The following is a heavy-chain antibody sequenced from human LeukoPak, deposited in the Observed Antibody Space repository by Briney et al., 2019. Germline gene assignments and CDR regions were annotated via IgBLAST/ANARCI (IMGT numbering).Heavy chain of an antibody. CDR3: ARLEYCTNGVCYTIDY. Sequence: ASVKVSCKASGYTFTDYYMHWVRQAPGQGLEWMGWINPNSGGTNYAQKFQGRVTMTRDTSISTAYMELSRLRSDDTAVYHCARLEYCTNGVCYTIDYWGQGTLVTVSS. J-gene: IGHJ4*02. CDR2: INPNSGGT. V-gene: IGHV1-2*02. CDR1: GYTFTDYY. D-gene: IGHD2-8*01.